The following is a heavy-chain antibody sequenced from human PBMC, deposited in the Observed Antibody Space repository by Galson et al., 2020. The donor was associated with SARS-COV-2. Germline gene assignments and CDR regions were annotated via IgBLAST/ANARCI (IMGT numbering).Heavy chain of an antibody. Sequence: ETSETRSLTCTVSRGSLSYHYWSWVRQPPGKGLEWIGYILDSGTTNYNPSLKGRASISRDTPNNQFSLTLNSVTAADTAVYYCAKLAEGRRSSEDYWGQGTLVTVSS. D-gene: IGHD1-26*01. V-gene: IGHV4-59*08. CDR1: RGSLSYHY. J-gene: IGHJ4*02. CDR2: ILDSGTT. CDR3: AKLAEGRRSSEDY.